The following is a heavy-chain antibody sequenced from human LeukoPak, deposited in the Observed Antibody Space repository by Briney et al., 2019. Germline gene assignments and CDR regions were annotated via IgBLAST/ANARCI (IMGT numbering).Heavy chain of an antibody. CDR2: IRSKAYGGTT. J-gene: IGHJ6*02. D-gene: IGHD1-7*01. CDR1: GFTFGDYA. Sequence: GRSLRLSCTASGFTFGDYAMSWVRQAPGKGLEWVGFIRSKAYGGTTEYAASVKGRFTTSRDDSTSIAYLQMNSLKTEDTAVYYCTRVELRPYYYGMDVWGQGTTVTVSS. CDR3: TRVELRPYYYGMDV. V-gene: IGHV3-49*04.